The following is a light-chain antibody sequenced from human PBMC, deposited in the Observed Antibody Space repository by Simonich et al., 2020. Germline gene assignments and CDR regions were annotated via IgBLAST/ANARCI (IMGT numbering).Light chain of an antibody. CDR2: WAS. V-gene: IGKV4-1*01. CDR3: QQYYSTPYT. CDR1: QSVLYSSNNKNY. J-gene: IGKJ2*01. Sequence: DIVMTQSPDSLAVSLGERATINCKSSQSVLYSSNNKNYLAWYQQKPGQPPKLLIYWASTRESGGPDRFSGSGSETDFTLTISSLQAEDVAVYYCQQYYSTPYTFGQGTKLEIK.